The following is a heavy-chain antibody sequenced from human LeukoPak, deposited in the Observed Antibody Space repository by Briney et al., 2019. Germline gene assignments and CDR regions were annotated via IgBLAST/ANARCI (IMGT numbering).Heavy chain of an antibody. CDR1: GGTFISYA. Sequence: VASVKVSCKASGGTFISYAISWVRQAPGQGLEWMGGIIPIFGTANYAQKFQGRVTITTDESTSTAYTELSSLRSEDTAVYYCAAAILAYYYYMDAWGKGTTVTVSS. CDR3: AAAILAYYYYMDA. J-gene: IGHJ6*03. V-gene: IGHV1-69*05. D-gene: IGHD2-2*02. CDR2: IIPIFGTA.